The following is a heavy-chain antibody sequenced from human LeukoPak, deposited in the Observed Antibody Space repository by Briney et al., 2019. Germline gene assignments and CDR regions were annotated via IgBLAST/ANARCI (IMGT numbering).Heavy chain of an antibody. V-gene: IGHV1-46*01. J-gene: IGHJ4*02. D-gene: IGHD3-3*01. CDR3: ARGRGLEWLYDY. CDR1: GGTFSSYA. CDR2: INPSGGST. Sequence: ASVKVSCKASGGTFSSYAISWVRQAPGQGLEWMGIINPSGGSTSYAQKFQGRVTMTRDTSTNTVYMELSSLRSEDTAVYYCARGRGLEWLYDYWGQGTLVTVSS.